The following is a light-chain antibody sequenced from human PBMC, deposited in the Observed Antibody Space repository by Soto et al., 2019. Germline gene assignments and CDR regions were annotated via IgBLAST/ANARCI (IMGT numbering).Light chain of an antibody. CDR2: NVT. CDR3: NSYTSSFTYV. V-gene: IGLV2-14*01. Sequence: QSALTQPASVSGPPGQSITISCTGTSSDVGDYNCVSWYQQHPGKAPKLIIYNVTNRPSEISNRFSGSKSGNTASLTISGLQAEDEADYYCNSYTSSFTYVFGTGTKLTVL. J-gene: IGLJ1*01. CDR1: SSDVGDYNC.